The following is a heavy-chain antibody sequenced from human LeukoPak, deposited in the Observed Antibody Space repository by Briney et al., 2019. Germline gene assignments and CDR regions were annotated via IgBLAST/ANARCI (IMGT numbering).Heavy chain of an antibody. V-gene: IGHV4-31*03. CDR3: ARGHTLYAFDI. Sequence: SETLSLTCTVSGGSISSGGYYWSWIRQHPGKGLEWIGYIYYSGSTYYNPSLKSRVTISVDTSENQFSLKLSSVTAADTAVYYCARGHTLYAFDIWGQGTMVTVSS. D-gene: IGHD2-2*01. J-gene: IGHJ3*02. CDR2: IYYSGST. CDR1: GGSISSGGYY.